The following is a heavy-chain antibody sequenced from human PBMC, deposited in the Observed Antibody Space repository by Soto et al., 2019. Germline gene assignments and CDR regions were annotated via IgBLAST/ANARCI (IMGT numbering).Heavy chain of an antibody. J-gene: IGHJ4*02. D-gene: IGHD2-2*01. Sequence: QITLKESGPTLVKPTQTLTLTCTFSGFSLSSNGVGVGWIRQPPGKALEWLALIYWNGNERYSPSLKSRLTITKDTPQSQVVLTVTNMDPVDTAPYYCAHLLGGCPTTSCSPLRFDSWGQGTLVTVSS. CDR3: AHLLGGCPTTSCSPLRFDS. V-gene: IGHV2-5*01. CDR1: GFSLSSNGVG. CDR2: IYWNGNE.